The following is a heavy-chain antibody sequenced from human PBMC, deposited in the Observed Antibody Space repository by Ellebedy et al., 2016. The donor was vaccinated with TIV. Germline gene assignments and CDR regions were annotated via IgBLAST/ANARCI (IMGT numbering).Heavy chain of an antibody. Sequence: PGGSLRLSCAASGFTFSSYWMHWVRQAPGKGLVWVSRINSDGSSTSYADSVKGRFTISRDNAKNTMYLQMISLRAEDTAVYYCARGVRYSSGQDAFDIWGQGTMVTVSS. V-gene: IGHV3-74*01. CDR1: GFTFSSYW. J-gene: IGHJ3*02. CDR2: INSDGSST. CDR3: ARGVRYSSGQDAFDI. D-gene: IGHD6-19*01.